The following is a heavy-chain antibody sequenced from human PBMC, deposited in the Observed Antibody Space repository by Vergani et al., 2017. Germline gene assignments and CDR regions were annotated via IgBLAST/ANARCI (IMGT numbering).Heavy chain of an antibody. V-gene: IGHV4-61*02. J-gene: IGHJ6*03. CDR1: GGAVNSGSNF. CDR2: TSTDGST. D-gene: IGHD3-16*02. Sequence: QVQLQESGPGLVKPSQTLSLTCSVSGGAVNSGSNFWTWIRQPAGKGLEWIGRTSTDGSTNYNPSLKSRVTLSVDTSKTQISLRLTSVTAEDTAVYYCAGETEVTSWDGYRFHYMDVWGKGTTVTVSS. CDR3: AGETEVTSWDGYRFHYMDV.